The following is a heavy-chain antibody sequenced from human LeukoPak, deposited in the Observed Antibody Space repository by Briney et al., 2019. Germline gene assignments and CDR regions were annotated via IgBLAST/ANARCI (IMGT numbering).Heavy chain of an antibody. V-gene: IGHV1-69*01. CDR3: ARSSLAYCGGDCYLGGNY. Sequence: SVKVSCKASGGTFSSYAISWVRQAPGQGLEWMGGIIPIFGTANYAQKFQGRVTITADESTSTAYMELSSLRSEDTAVYYCARSSLAYCGGDCYLGGNYWGQGTLVTGSS. J-gene: IGHJ4*02. CDR2: IIPIFGTA. D-gene: IGHD2-21*02. CDR1: GGTFSSYA.